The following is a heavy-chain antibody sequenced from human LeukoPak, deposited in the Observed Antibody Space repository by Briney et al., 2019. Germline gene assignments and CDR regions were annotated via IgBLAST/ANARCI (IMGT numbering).Heavy chain of an antibody. V-gene: IGHV3-33*01. CDR3: ARDTGYGDHDAFDI. D-gene: IGHD4-17*01. CDR2: IWYDGSNK. J-gene: IGHJ3*02. CDR1: GFTFSSYG. Sequence: GRSLRLSCAASGFTFSSYGMHWVRQAPGKGLEWVAVIWYDGSNKYYADSVKGRFTISRDNSKNTLYLQMNSLRAEDTAVYYCARDTGYGDHDAFDIWGQGTMVTVSS.